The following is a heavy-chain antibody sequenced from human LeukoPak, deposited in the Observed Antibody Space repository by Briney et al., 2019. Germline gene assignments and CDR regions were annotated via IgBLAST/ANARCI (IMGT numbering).Heavy chain of an antibody. J-gene: IGHJ6*03. V-gene: IGHV4-34*01. D-gene: IGHD3/OR15-3a*01. CDR3: TRGLRRDYYYYYYYMDV. Sequence: SETLSLTCTVYGGSLSGYYWSWIRQTPGKGLEWIGEINHSGSTNYNPSLKSRVTISVDTSKNHFSLKLSSVTAAVTAVYYCTRGLRRDYYYYYYYMDVWGKGTTVTVSS. CDR2: INHSGST. CDR1: GGSLSGYY.